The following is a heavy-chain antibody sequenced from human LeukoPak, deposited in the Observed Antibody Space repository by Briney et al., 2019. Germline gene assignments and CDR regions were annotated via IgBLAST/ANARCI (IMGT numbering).Heavy chain of an antibody. Sequence: PSETLSLTCTVSGGSISSGGYYWSWIRQPPEKGLEWIGEISHDGSTNYNSSLKSRVTISVDKSNNHFSLKLTSVTAADTAMYYCARGDNYVFDVWGRGTLVSVSS. D-gene: IGHD5-24*01. CDR3: ARGDNYVFDV. J-gene: IGHJ2*01. V-gene: IGHV4-39*07. CDR2: ISHDGST. CDR1: GGSISSGGYY.